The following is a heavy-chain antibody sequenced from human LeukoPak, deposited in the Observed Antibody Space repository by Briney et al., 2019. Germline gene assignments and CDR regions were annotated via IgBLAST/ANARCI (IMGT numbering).Heavy chain of an antibody. V-gene: IGHV3-23*01. CDR1: GFTFSSYA. CDR3: ARPNYDYVWGSFEAQFDY. Sequence: GGSLRLSCAASGFTFSSYAMSWVRQAPGKGLEWVSAISGSGGSTYYADSVKGRFTISRDNSKNTLYLQMNSLRAEDTAVYYCARPNYDYVWGSFEAQFDYWGQGTLVTVSS. CDR2: ISGSGGST. D-gene: IGHD3-16*01. J-gene: IGHJ4*02.